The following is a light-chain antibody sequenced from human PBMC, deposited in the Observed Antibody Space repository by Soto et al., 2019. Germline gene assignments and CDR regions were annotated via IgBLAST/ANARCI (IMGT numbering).Light chain of an antibody. J-gene: IGLJ1*01. Sequence: QSALTQPASVSGSPRQSITISCTGTSSDVGYYNYVSWYQHHPGKAPKLMIYEVSNRPSGVSNRFSGSKSGNTASLTISGLQAEDEADYFCSSYSTGSPYVFGTGTKLTVL. CDR3: SSYSTGSPYV. V-gene: IGLV2-14*01. CDR2: EVS. CDR1: SSDVGYYNY.